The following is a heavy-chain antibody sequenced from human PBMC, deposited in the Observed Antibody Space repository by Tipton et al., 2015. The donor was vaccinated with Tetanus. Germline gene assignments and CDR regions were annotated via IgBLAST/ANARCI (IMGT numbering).Heavy chain of an antibody. V-gene: IGHV5-51*01. J-gene: IGHJ3*02. CDR3: AASELVTRGGFRAFDI. CDR1: GYSFTSYW. Sequence: QLVQSGAEVKKPGESLKISCKGSGYSFTSYWIGWVRQMPGKGLEWMGSIYPGDSDIKYSPSFQGQVTISADKSINTAYLQWSSLKASATVMYYCAASELVTRGGFRAFDIWGQGTMVTVSS. D-gene: IGHD2-21*02. CDR2: IYPGDSDI.